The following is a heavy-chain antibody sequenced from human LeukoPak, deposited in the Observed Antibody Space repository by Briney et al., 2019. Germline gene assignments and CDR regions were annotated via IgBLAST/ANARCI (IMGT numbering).Heavy chain of an antibody. CDR2: ISAYNGNT. V-gene: IGHV1-18*01. J-gene: IGHJ4*02. D-gene: IGHD4-11*01. Sequence: AGVKVSCKASGYTFTSYGISWVRQPPGQGLEWMGWISAYNGNTNYAQKLQGSVTITTDTSTSTAYMELRSLRSDDTAVYYCAREIGVASNTPPSDYWGQGTLVTVSS. CDR1: GYTFTSYG. CDR3: AREIGVASNTPPSDY.